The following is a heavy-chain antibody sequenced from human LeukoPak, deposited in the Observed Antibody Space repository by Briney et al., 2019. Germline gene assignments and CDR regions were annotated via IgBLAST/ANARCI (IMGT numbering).Heavy chain of an antibody. D-gene: IGHD2-2*01. Sequence: ASVKVSCKASGYTFTSYGISWVRQAPGQGLEWMGWISAYNGNTNYAQKLQGRVIMTTDTSTSTAYMELRSLRSDDTAVYYCARDLGYCSSTSCYQDYWGQGTLVTVSS. CDR3: ARDLGYCSSTSCYQDY. J-gene: IGHJ4*02. CDR1: GYTFTSYG. V-gene: IGHV1-18*01. CDR2: ISAYNGNT.